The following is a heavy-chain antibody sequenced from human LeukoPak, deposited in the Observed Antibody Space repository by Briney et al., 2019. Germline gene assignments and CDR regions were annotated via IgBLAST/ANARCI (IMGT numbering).Heavy chain of an antibody. CDR3: ARALLDFWSGYSEFDP. V-gene: IGHV4-39*01. CDR2: IYYSGST. Sequence: SETLSLTCTVSGGSISSSSYSWGWIRQPPGKGLEWIGSIYYSGSTYYNPSLKSRVTISVDTSKNQFSLKLSSVTAADTAVYYCARALLDFWSGYSEFDPWGQGTLVTVSS. CDR1: GGSISSSSYS. D-gene: IGHD3-3*01. J-gene: IGHJ5*02.